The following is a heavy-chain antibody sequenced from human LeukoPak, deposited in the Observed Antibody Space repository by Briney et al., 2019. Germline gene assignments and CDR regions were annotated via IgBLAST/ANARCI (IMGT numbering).Heavy chain of an antibody. CDR2: IYPGDSDT. J-gene: IGHJ4*02. CDR1: GYRFTSYW. Sequence: GESLKISCKGSGYRFTSYWVGWVRQMPGKGLEWMGIIYPGDSDTRYSPSFQGQVTISADKSINTAYLQWSSLKASDSAMYYCARADEDYYFDYWGQGTLVTVSS. V-gene: IGHV5-51*01. CDR3: ARADEDYYFDY. D-gene: IGHD3/OR15-3a*01.